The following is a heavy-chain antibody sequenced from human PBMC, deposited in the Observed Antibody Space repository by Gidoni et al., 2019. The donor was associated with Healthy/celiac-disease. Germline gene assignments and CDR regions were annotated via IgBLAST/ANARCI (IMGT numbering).Heavy chain of an antibody. V-gene: IGHV4-39*01. D-gene: IGHD3-22*01. J-gene: IGHJ6*02. Sequence: QLQLQESGPGLVKPSETLSLTCTVSGGSISSSSYYWGWIRQPPCKGLAWIGSIYFIGSTYYTPSLKSRVTISVDTSKNQFSLKLSSVTAADTAVYYCASANYYDSSGRRPYYYYGMDVLGQGTTVTVSS. CDR2: IYFIGST. CDR3: ASANYYDSSGRRPYYYYGMDV. CDR1: GGSISSSSYY.